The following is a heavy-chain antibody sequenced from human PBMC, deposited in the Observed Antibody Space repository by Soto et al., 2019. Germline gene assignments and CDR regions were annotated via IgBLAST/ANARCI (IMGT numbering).Heavy chain of an antibody. D-gene: IGHD3-16*01. CDR3: VSKLGPSYYGLDV. CDR2: IYHTGIA. V-gene: IGHV4-4*02. J-gene: IGHJ6*02. CDR1: GDSITNNHW. Sequence: QMQLRESGPGLVKPSGTLSLTCTVYGDSITNNHWWSWVRQPTGKGPEVIGEIYHTGIANYNPSLESRVAFSVHTSKTQFSLSLTSVTAADRAVYYCVSKLGPSYYGLDVWGQGPTVTVSS.